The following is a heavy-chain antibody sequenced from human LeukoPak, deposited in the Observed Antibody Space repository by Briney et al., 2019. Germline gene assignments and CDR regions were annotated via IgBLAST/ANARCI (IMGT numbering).Heavy chain of an antibody. D-gene: IGHD3-10*01. CDR1: GYSFTGHY. J-gene: IGHJ5*02. CDR2: INPYSGGT. CDR3: ARMDGSGSYFGVNWLDP. V-gene: IGHV1-2*02. Sequence: ASVKVSCKPSGYSFTGHYIHWVRQAPGQGLEWMGWINPYSGGTDYAQKFQGRVTMTVDTSKRTADMELRGLTPNDTAVYYCARMDGSGSYFGVNWLDPWGQGTLVTVSS.